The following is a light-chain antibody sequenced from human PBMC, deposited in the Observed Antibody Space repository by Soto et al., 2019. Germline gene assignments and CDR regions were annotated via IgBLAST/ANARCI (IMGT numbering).Light chain of an antibody. J-gene: IGKJ1*01. CDR3: QQYNNWWT. Sequence: EIVMTQSPATLPVSPGERATLSCRASQSISSNLAWYQQKPGQAPRLLMFRTSSRATGFPARFSGSGSGTEFNLTISSLQSEDFGVYYCQQYNNWWTFGQGTKVEIK. V-gene: IGKV3-15*01. CDR2: RTS. CDR1: QSISSN.